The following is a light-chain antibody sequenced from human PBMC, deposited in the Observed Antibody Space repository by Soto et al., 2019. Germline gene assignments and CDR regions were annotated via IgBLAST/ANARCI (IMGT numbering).Light chain of an antibody. V-gene: IGKV1-39*01. J-gene: IGKJ1*01. CDR3: QQSYNFPRT. CDR2: ATS. CDR1: QNIVTY. Sequence: DIQMTQSPSSLSASVGDRVTITCRASQNIVTYLNWYLQKPGQAPKLLIYATSSLQSGFPPRFSGSGSETEFSFTISSLQPEDFATYFCQQSYNFPRTFGQGTRVEI.